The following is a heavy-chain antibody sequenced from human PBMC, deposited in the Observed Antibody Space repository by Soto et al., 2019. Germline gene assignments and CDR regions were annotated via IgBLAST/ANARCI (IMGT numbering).Heavy chain of an antibody. Sequence: PSETLSLTCTVSGGSISSSSYYWGWIRQPPGKGLEWIGSIYYSGSTYYNPSLKSRVTISVDTSKNQFSLKLSSVTAADTAVYYCATTYYYGSGSYYNRYYYRLDVWGQGTTVTVSS. D-gene: IGHD3-10*01. CDR3: ATTYYYGSGSYYNRYYYRLDV. CDR1: GGSISSSSYY. V-gene: IGHV4-39*01. J-gene: IGHJ6*02. CDR2: IYYSGST.